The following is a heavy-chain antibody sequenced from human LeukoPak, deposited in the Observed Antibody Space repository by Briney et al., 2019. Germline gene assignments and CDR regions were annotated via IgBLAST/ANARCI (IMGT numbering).Heavy chain of an antibody. Sequence: GGSLRLSCAASGFTFNHHAMHWVRQAPGKGLEWVAVIWCDKSNKFYADSVRGRFTISRDDSRKTVYLQMERMTAEDTAIYYCAKDAQRGFDYSNSLEYWGQGALVTV. V-gene: IGHV3-33*06. J-gene: IGHJ4*02. CDR2: IWCDKSNK. D-gene: IGHD4-11*01. CDR1: GFTFNHHA. CDR3: AKDAQRGFDYSNSLEY.